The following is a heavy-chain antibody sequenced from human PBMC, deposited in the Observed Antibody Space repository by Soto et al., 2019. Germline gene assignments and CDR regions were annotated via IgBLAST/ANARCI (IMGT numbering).Heavy chain of an antibody. J-gene: IGHJ4*02. V-gene: IGHV4-34*01. CDR2: INHSGRT. CDR1: GGSFSGYY. D-gene: IGHD5-18*01. CDR3: ASQPYSYGYPFDY. Sequence: QVQLQQWGAGLLKPSETLSLTCAVYGGSFSGYYWSWIRQPPGKRLEWIGEINHSGRTNYNPSLKSRVTISVDTSKNQCSLKLSSVTAADAAVYYCASQPYSYGYPFDYWGQGTLVTVSS.